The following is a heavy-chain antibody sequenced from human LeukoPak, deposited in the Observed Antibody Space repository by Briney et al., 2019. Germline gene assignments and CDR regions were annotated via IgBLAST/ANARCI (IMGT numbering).Heavy chain of an antibody. CDR2: IKQDGSEK. CDR1: GXTFSSYW. J-gene: IGHJ5*02. CDR3: ARDWPPNWFDP. Sequence: GGSLRLSCAASGXTFSSYWVSWVRQAPGKGLESVANIKQDGSEKYYVDSVKGRFTISRDNAKNSLYLQVNSLRAEDTAVYYCARDWPPNWFDPWGQGTLVTVSS. V-gene: IGHV3-7*04.